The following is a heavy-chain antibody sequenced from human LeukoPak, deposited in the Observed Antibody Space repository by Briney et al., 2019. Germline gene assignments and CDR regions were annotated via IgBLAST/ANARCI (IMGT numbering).Heavy chain of an antibody. J-gene: IGHJ4*02. D-gene: IGHD1-20*01. Sequence: SETLSLTCTVSGGSISSSSYYWGWIRQPPGKGLEWIGSIYYSGSTYYNPSLKSRVTISVDTSKNQFSLKLSSVTAADTAVYYCARDGYNWNDAGLDYWGQGTLDTVSS. CDR1: GGSISSSSYY. V-gene: IGHV4-39*07. CDR2: IYYSGST. CDR3: ARDGYNWNDAGLDY.